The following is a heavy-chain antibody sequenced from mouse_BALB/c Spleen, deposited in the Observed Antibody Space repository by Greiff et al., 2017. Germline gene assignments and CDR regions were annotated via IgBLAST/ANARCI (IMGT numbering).Heavy chain of an antibody. V-gene: IGHV5-12-2*01. Sequence: EVKLVESGGGLVQPGGSLKLSCAASGFTFSSYTMSWVRQTPEKRLEWVAYISNGGGSTYYPDTVKGRFTISRDNAKNTLYLQMSRLKSEDTAMYYCARHRYYYGSSSYAMDYWGQGTSVTVSS. CDR2: ISNGGGST. J-gene: IGHJ4*01. CDR3: ARHRYYYGSSSYAMDY. D-gene: IGHD1-1*01. CDR1: GFTFSSYT.